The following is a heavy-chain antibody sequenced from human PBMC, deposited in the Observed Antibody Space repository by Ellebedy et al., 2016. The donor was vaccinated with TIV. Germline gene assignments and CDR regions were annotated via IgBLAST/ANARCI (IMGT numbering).Heavy chain of an antibody. Sequence: GGSLRLSCAASGFTFSSYWMTWVHQAPGKGLEWVANINQDGSEQYYVDSVRGRFTISRDNARNSLNLQMNSVRAEDAAVYYCATDGSYGDYRSPTHAFVMWGQGTMVIVSS. J-gene: IGHJ3*02. D-gene: IGHD4-17*01. CDR1: GFTFSSYW. CDR3: ATDGSYGDYRSPTHAFVM. CDR2: INQDGSEQ. V-gene: IGHV3-7*01.